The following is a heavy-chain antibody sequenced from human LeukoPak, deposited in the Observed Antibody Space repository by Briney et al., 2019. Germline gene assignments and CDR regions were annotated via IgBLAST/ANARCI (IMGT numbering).Heavy chain of an antibody. D-gene: IGHD6-13*01. Sequence: GGSLRLSRAASGFTFSSYSMNWVRQAPGKGLEWVSSISSSSSYIYYADSVKGRFTISRDNAKNSLYLQMNNLRAEDTAVYYCARDRDKYSSSWHSYYYYYYGMDVWGQRTTVTVSS. CDR2: ISSSSSYI. J-gene: IGHJ6*02. CDR3: ARDRDKYSSSWHSYYYYYYGMDV. V-gene: IGHV3-21*01. CDR1: GFTFSSYS.